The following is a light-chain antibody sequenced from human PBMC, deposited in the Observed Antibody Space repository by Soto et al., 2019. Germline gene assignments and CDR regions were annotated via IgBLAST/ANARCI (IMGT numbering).Light chain of an antibody. CDR2: SSS. CDR3: QQSHSAPLT. Sequence: DIQLTQSPTSLSASVGDSDTITCRASQSISTFLAWYQQRPGRAPQILIYSSSRLLSGVPSRFSASGSGTDFTLTINSLQPDDLATYYCQQSHSAPLTFGGGTKVEIK. V-gene: IGKV1-39*01. CDR1: QSISTF. J-gene: IGKJ4*01.